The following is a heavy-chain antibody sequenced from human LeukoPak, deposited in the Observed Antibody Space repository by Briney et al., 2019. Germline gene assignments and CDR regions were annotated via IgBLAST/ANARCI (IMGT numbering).Heavy chain of an antibody. Sequence: SETLSLTCTVSGDSISDRYYYWAWIRQPPGKGLEWTGSIYFSGETYYNPSLRGRVTISVDTSKNQFSLTLTSVTVADTSVYYCARRGSLLWFDPWGQGTLVTVSS. D-gene: IGHD3-10*01. V-gene: IGHV4-39*01. CDR3: ARRGSLLWFDP. CDR2: IYFSGET. CDR1: GDSISDRYYY. J-gene: IGHJ5*02.